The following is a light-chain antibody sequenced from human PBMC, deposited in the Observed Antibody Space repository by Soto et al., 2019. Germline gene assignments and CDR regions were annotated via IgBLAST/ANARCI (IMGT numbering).Light chain of an antibody. CDR3: QQYGSSTWT. V-gene: IGKV3-20*01. CDR2: GAS. Sequence: EIVLTQSPGILSWSPGQRVTLSCRASQSVSNDFLDWYQKKPGQAPRLLIYGASTRATDVPERLSGSGSGADLTLTISRMQNEDFEVYYCQQYGSSTWTFGHGTQVDIK. J-gene: IGKJ1*01. CDR1: QSVSNDF.